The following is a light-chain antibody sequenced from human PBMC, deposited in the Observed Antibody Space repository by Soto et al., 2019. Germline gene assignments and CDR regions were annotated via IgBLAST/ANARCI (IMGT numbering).Light chain of an antibody. CDR1: QSITTF. V-gene: IGKV1-39*01. J-gene: IGKJ1*01. CDR3: QQYNSYSRT. CDR2: AAS. Sequence: DIQVTQSPSSLSASVGDRVTITCRASQSITTFLNWYQQKPGNAPKLLIYAASSLQTGVPSRFSGSGSGTDFTLTISSLQPDDFATYYCQQYNSYSRTFGQGTKVEI.